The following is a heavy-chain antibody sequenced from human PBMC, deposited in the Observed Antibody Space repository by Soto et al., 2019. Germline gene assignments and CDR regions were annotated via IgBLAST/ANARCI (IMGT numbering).Heavy chain of an antibody. D-gene: IGHD6-13*01. CDR3: ARDAIRQQLPD. CDR2: IGFDGRSI. J-gene: IGHJ4*02. CDR1: GFRFGTTG. Sequence: AGGSLRLSCVASGFRFGTTGIHWVRQAPGKGLEWVAVIGFDGRSIFYGDSVKGRFTVSRDNSKNTAFLQMDSLRPGDTGVYYCARDAIRQQLPDWGQGTLVTVSS. V-gene: IGHV3-30*03.